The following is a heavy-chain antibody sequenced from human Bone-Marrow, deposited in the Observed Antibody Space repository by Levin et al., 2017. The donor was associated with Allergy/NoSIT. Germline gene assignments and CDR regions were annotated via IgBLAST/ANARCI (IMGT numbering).Heavy chain of an antibody. Sequence: ASVKVSCKASGYTFKNYALNWVRQAPGQGLEWMGQINTNTGNPTYAPGFTGRFVFSLDTAVSTAFLQINNLETEDTAVYYCAVNYAYFYMDIWGKGTTVTFSS. CDR2: INTNTGNP. D-gene: IGHD5-24*01. J-gene: IGHJ6*03. CDR3: AVNYAYFYMDI. V-gene: IGHV7-4-1*02. CDR1: GYTFKNYA.